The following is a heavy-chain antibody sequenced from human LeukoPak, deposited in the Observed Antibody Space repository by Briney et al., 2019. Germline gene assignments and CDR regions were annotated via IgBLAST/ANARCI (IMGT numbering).Heavy chain of an antibody. V-gene: IGHV1-69*05. CDR3: ARESRRDYDFDY. CDR2: IIPIFGTA. J-gene: IGHJ4*02. Sequence: SVKVSCKASGGTFSSYAISWVRQAPGQGLEWMGGIIPIFGTANYAQKLQGRVTMTTDTSTSTAYMELRSLRSDDTAVYYCARESRRDYDFDYWGQGTLVTVSS. CDR1: GGTFSSYA. D-gene: IGHD5-12*01.